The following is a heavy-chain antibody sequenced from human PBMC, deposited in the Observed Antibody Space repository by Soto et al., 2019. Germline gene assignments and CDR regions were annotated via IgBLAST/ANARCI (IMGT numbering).Heavy chain of an antibody. CDR2: IYYCGTT. V-gene: IGHV4-59*08. CDR3: SRQRPDHYPVSYAY. Sequence: PSETRSLTGTVSGGSFSPNYCSLIRQPPGKGLEWVGYIYYCGTTSYNPSLQSRVTISRETSKSQCSLRLTSVTAADTALYYVSRQRPDHYPVSYAYSGQGTLVTVSS. D-gene: IGHD3-16*01. CDR1: GGSFSPNY. J-gene: IGHJ1*01.